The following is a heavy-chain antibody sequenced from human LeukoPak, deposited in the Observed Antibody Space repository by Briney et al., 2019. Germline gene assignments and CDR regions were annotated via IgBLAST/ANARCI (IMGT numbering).Heavy chain of an antibody. CDR3: AGGSGRTFDY. J-gene: IGHJ4*02. V-gene: IGHV2-5*08. CDR1: GFSLRTSAMC. CDR2: IYWDDDK. Sequence: SGPTLVNPTQTLTVTCTFSGFSLRTSAMCVSWIRQPPGKALEWLALIYWDDDKRYSLSLESRLTLTKDTSRNQVVLKMTNMDPVDTATYYCAGGSGRTFDYWGQGTLVTVSS. D-gene: IGHD3-10*01.